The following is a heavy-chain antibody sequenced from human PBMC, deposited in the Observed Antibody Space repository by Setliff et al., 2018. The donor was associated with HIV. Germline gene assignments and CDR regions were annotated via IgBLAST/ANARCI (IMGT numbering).Heavy chain of an antibody. Sequence: GGSLRLSCAGSGFTFMNYAIHWVRQAPGKGLEWVAALTRDSSSKYYSDSVKGRFTVSRDNSKNILYLQMKSLRLKDTAVYYCARDRFMNWYSDLWGRGTLVTVSS. J-gene: IGHJ2*01. CDR2: LTRDSSSK. CDR3: ARDRFMNWYSDL. D-gene: IGHD3-16*01. CDR1: GFTFMNYA. V-gene: IGHV3-30*03.